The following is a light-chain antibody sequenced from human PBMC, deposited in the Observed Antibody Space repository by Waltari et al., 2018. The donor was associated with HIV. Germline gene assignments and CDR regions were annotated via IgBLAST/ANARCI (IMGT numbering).Light chain of an antibody. CDR1: SSNLGTNT. J-gene: IGLJ1*01. CDR2: TNN. Sequence: QSVLTQPPSASGTPGQRVTISCSGSSSNLGTNTVTWYQQLPGTAPKLLIYTNNQRPSGVPDRFSGSKSGTSASLAISGLQSEDEADYYCAAWDDSLNGNVFGPGTKVTVL. CDR3: AAWDDSLNGNV. V-gene: IGLV1-44*01.